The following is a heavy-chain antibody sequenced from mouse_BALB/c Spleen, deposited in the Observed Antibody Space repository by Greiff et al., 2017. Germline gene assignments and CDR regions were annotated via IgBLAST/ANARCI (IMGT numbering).Heavy chain of an antibody. D-gene: IGHD1-1*01. Sequence: QVQLQQSGAELVRPGASVTLSCKASGYTFTDYEMHWVKQTPVHGLEWIGAIDPETGGTAYNQKFKGKATLTADKSSNAAYMQLSSLTSEDSAVYYCAKGPLREGYWGQGTTLTVSS. V-gene: IGHV1-15*01. CDR2: IDPETGGT. J-gene: IGHJ2*01. CDR3: AKGPLREGY. CDR1: GYTFTDYE.